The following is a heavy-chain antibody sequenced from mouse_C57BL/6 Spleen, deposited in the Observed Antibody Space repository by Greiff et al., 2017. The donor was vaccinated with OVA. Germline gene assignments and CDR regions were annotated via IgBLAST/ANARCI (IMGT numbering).Heavy chain of an antibody. J-gene: IGHJ4*01. CDR2: IDPSDSYT. CDR1: GYTFTSYW. Sequence: VQLQQPGAELVMPGASVKLSCKASGYTFTSYWMHWVKQRPGQGLEWIGEIDPSDSYTNYNQKFKGKSTLTVGKSSSTAYMQLSSLTSEDSAVYYCARYYYGSSYYAMDYWGQGTSVTVSS. D-gene: IGHD1-1*01. CDR3: ARYYYGSSYYAMDY. V-gene: IGHV1-69*01.